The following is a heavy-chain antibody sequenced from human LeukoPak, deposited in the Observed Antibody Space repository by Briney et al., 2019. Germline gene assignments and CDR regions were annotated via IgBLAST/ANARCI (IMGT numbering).Heavy chain of an antibody. Sequence: GGSLRLSCAASGFTFSSHWMHWVRQAPGKGLVWVSRINSDGSSTSYADSVKGRFTISRDNAKNTLYLQMNSLRAEDTAVYYCARGFTEMVTGYYMDVWGKGTTVTVSS. CDR1: GFTFSSHW. V-gene: IGHV3-74*01. CDR3: ARGFTEMVTGYYMDV. D-gene: IGHD5-18*01. J-gene: IGHJ6*03. CDR2: INSDGSST.